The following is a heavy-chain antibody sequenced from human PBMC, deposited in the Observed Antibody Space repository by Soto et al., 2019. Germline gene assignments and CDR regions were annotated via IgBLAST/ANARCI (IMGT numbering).Heavy chain of an antibody. J-gene: IGHJ3*02. CDR3: ARTLGDIVVVVAASTFDI. CDR2: ISSSSSYT. V-gene: IGHV3-11*06. CDR1: GFTFSDYY. D-gene: IGHD2-15*01. Sequence: GGSLRLSCAASGFTFSDYYMSWIRQAPGKGLEWVSYISSSSSYTNYADSVKGRFTISRDNAKNSLYLQMNSLRAEDTAVYYCARTLGDIVVVVAASTFDIWGQGTMVTVSS.